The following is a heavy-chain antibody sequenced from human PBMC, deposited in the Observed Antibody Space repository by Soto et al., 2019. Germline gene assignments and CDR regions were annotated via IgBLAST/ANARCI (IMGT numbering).Heavy chain of an antibody. CDR2: IIPIFGTA. J-gene: IGHJ6*02. V-gene: IGHV1-69*13. CDR1: GGTFSSYA. D-gene: IGHD3-16*01. CDR3: ARDQGGPYSQHYGMDV. Sequence: SVKVSCKASGGTFSSYAISWVRQAPGQGLEWMGGIIPIFGTANYAQKFQGRVTITADESTSTAYMELSSLRSEDTAVYYCARDQGGPYSQHYGMDVWGQGTTVTVSS.